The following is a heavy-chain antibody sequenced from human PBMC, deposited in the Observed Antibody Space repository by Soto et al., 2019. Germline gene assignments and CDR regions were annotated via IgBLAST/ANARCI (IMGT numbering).Heavy chain of an antibody. CDR1: GGSISSGGYY. Sequence: QVQLQESGPGLVKPSQTLSLTCTVSGGSISSGGYYWSWIRQHPGKGLEWIGYIYYSGSTYYNPSLKSRVTISVDTSKNQFSLKLSSVTAADTAVYYCARAVYGSGSYYNHKYYFDYWGQGTLVTVSS. V-gene: IGHV4-31*03. CDR3: ARAVYGSGSYYNHKYYFDY. CDR2: IYYSGST. D-gene: IGHD3-10*01. J-gene: IGHJ4*02.